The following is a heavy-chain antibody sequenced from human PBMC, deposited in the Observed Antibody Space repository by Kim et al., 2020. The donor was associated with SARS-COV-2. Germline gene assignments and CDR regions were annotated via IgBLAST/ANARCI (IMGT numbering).Heavy chain of an antibody. Sequence: GGSLRLSCAASGFRFSSYGMHWVRQAPGKGLEWVAVIWYDGSNIYYADSVKGRFTISRDNSKNTLYLQMNSLRAEDRAVYYCARDRTVSKYYNYYYGMDVWGQGTTVTVSS. D-gene: IGHD4-4*01. CDR2: IWYDGSNI. J-gene: IGHJ6*02. CDR3: ARDRTVSKYYNYYYGMDV. CDR1: GFRFSSYG. V-gene: IGHV3-33*01.